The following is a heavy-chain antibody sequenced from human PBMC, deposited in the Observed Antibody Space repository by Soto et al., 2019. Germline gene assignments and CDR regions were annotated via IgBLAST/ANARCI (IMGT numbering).Heavy chain of an antibody. CDR2: IYYSGST. V-gene: IGHV4-31*03. Sequence: QVQLQESGPGLVKPSQTLSLTCTVSGGSISSGGYYWSWIRQHPGKGLEWIGYIYYSGSTYYNPSLKSRVTISEDTSKNQFSLKLSSVTAADKAVYYCARHDGIAAAGLYGMDVWGQGTTVTVSS. J-gene: IGHJ6*02. CDR1: GGSISSGGYY. CDR3: ARHDGIAAAGLYGMDV. D-gene: IGHD6-13*01.